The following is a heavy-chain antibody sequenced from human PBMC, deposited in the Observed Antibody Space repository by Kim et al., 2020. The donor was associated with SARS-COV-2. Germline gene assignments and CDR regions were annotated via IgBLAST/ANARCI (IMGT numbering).Heavy chain of an antibody. V-gene: IGHV4-39*01. Sequence: PHLKSRVTISGDTSKNQFSLKLSSVTAADTAVYYCARQDAHYDSSGYYESWGQGTLVTVSS. J-gene: IGHJ5*02. D-gene: IGHD3-22*01. CDR3: ARQDAHYDSSGYYES.